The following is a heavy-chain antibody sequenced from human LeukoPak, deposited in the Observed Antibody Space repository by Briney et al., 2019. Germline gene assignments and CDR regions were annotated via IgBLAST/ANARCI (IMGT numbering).Heavy chain of an antibody. CDR3: ARRSDTQDLMAGYIGDYMDV. CDR1: GFTFSSYS. CDR2: ISSSPTYI. V-gene: IGHV3-21*04. D-gene: IGHD6-19*01. J-gene: IGHJ6*03. Sequence: GGSLRLSCAVSGFTFSSYSMNWVRQAPGKGLEGVSSISSSPTYIYYADSVKGRFTVSRDNAKNSLYLQMNSLRAGDTAVYYLARRSDTQDLMAGYIGDYMDVWGKGTTVSVPS.